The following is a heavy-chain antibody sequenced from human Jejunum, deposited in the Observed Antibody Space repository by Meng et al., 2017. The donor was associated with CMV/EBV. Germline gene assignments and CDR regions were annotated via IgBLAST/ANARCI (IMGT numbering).Heavy chain of an antibody. Sequence: QVHLPDCGPGPVKPSETLFLPCTVSGGSISGYYWNWIRQPAGKGLEWIGRVYMSGSTNYNPSLRSRVAMSVDTSKTQFSLRLTSVTAADTAVYYCARDRMAAPGTFEYWGQGTLVTVSS. J-gene: IGHJ4*02. CDR3: ARDRMAAPGTFEY. V-gene: IGHV4-4*07. CDR1: GGSISGYY. CDR2: VYMSGST. D-gene: IGHD6-13*01.